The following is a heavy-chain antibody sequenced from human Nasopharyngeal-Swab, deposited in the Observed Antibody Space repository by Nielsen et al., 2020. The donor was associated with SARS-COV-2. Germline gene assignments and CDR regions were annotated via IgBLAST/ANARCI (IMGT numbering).Heavy chain of an antibody. Sequence: GESMKISWKASGYSFTDYWIGWVSQMPGQGLEWMGIFYPGDSDTKYSPSFQGQVTISADRSLTTAYLQWTSLKTSDTAIYYCARGGGRTGYYFDSWGQGTPVTVFS. CDR1: GYSFTDYW. CDR3: ARGGGRTGYYFDS. V-gene: IGHV5-51*01. CDR2: FYPGDSDT. J-gene: IGHJ4*02. D-gene: IGHD1-14*01.